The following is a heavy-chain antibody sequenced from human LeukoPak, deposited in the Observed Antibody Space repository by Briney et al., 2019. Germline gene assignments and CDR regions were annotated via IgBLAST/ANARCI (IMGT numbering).Heavy chain of an antibody. J-gene: IGHJ6*03. CDR2: IIPIFGST. D-gene: IGHD1-26*01. CDR3: ARVGRSRGSLPNSYYYMDV. V-gene: IGHV1-69*05. Sequence: ASVKVSCNASGDIFNSYSVSWVRQAPGQGLEWMGGIIPIFGSTNYAQKFQGRVTITTDQSTRTAYMALNSLSSDDTAVYYCARVGRSRGSLPNSYYYMDVWGKGTTVTVSS. CDR1: GDIFNSYS.